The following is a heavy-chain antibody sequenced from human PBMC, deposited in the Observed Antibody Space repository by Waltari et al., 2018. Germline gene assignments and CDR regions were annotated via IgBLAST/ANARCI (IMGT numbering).Heavy chain of an antibody. CDR3: ARHLGYCSGGSCYSGVTYYFDY. D-gene: IGHD2-15*01. CDR2: IYHSGST. J-gene: IGHJ4*02. CDR1: GYSISSGYY. Sequence: QVQLQESGPGLVKPSETLSLTCAVSGYSISSGYYWGWIRQPPGKGLEGIGSIYHSGSTYYNPSLKSRVTISVDTSKNQFSLKLSSVTAADTAVYYCARHLGYCSGGSCYSGVTYYFDYWGQGTLVTVSS. V-gene: IGHV4-38-2*01.